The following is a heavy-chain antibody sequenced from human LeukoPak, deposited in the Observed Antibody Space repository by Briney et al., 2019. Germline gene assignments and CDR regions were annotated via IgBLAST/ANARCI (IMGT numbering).Heavy chain of an antibody. Sequence: PGGSLRLSCAASGLTFSSYEMNWVRQAPGKGLEWVSYISSSGSTIYYADSVKGRFTISRDNAKNSLYLQMNSLRAEDTAVYYCAREGTNYGDNWFDPWGQGTLVTVSS. CDR1: GLTFSSYE. V-gene: IGHV3-48*03. CDR3: AREGTNYGDNWFDP. J-gene: IGHJ5*02. D-gene: IGHD1-7*01. CDR2: ISSSGSTI.